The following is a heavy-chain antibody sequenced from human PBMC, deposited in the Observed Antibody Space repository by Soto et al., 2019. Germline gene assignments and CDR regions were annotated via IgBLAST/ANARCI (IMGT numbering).Heavy chain of an antibody. CDR1: GDSVSSNRAA. CDR2: TYYRSKWYN. D-gene: IGHD6-19*01. V-gene: IGHV6-1*01. CDR3: ARDSSSSGWYFDY. J-gene: IGHJ4*02. Sequence: SQTLSLTCSISGDSVSSNRAAWNWIRQSPSRGLEWLGRTYYRSKWYNDYAVSVKSRITINADTSKNQVSLHLNSVTPEDTAVYYCARDSSSSGWYFDYWGQGTLVTVSS.